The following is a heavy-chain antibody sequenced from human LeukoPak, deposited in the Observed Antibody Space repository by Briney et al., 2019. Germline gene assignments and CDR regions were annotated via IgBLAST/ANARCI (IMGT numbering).Heavy chain of an antibody. CDR1: GGSISSYY. Sequence: SETLSLTCTVSGGSISSYYWSWIRQPPGKGLEWIGYIYTSGSTNYNPSLKSRVTISVDMSKNQFSLKLSSVTAADTAVYYCARASRSGYYHYWGQGTLVTVSS. V-gene: IGHV4-4*09. D-gene: IGHD3-3*01. J-gene: IGHJ4*02. CDR2: IYTSGST. CDR3: ARASRSGYYHY.